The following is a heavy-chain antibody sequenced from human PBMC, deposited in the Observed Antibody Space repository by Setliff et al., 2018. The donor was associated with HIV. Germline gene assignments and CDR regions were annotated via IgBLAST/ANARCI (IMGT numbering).Heavy chain of an antibody. CDR1: GYTFTAHY. J-gene: IGHJ4*02. CDR3: ARVALGDYEVY. CDR2: INGNSGAT. V-gene: IGHV1-2*02. D-gene: IGHD4-17*01. Sequence: GASVKVSCKTSGYTFTAHYIHWVRQAPGQGLEWVGWINGNSGATNYAQKFQGRVTTTRDTSTNTAYMELTRLTSDDTAVYYCARVALGDYEVYWGQGTLVTVSS.